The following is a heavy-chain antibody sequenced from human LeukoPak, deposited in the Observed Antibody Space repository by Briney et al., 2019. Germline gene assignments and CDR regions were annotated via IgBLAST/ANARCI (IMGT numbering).Heavy chain of an antibody. CDR2: INNDETNT. D-gene: IGHD3-3*01. V-gene: IGHV3-74*01. CDR1: GFTLSKYW. J-gene: IGHJ4*02. CDR3: ARYDFWSGYRFDY. Sequence: GGSLRLSCAASGFTLSKYWMHWVRQPPGKGLVWVSRINNDETNTRYADSVKGRFTISRHNTKNTLYLQLNSLNTQDTAVYYCARYDFWSGYRFDYWGQGTLVTVSS.